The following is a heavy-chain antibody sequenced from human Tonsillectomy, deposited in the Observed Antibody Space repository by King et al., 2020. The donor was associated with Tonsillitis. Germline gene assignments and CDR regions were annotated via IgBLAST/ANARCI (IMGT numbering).Heavy chain of an antibody. V-gene: IGHV4-38-2*02. D-gene: IGHD3-16*02. CDR1: GYSISRGGYY. J-gene: IGHJ3*02. CDR2: IYHSGST. Sequence: VQLQESGPGLVKPSETLPLTCTVSGYSISRGGYYWGWIRQPPGKGLEWIGSIYHSGSTYYNPSLKSRVTISGDTSKNQFSLMLNSVTAADTAVYYCARDTSDYVWGTYRYTADAFDIWGQGTMATVSS. CDR3: ARDTSDYVWGTYRYTADAFDI.